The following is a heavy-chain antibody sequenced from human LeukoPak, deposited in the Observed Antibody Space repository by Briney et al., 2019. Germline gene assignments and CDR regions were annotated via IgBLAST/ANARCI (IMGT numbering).Heavy chain of an antibody. D-gene: IGHD4-17*01. CDR3: ARESHGDYVDY. V-gene: IGHV4-59*01. Sequence: PSETLSLTCTVFGGSISVYYWTWTRQPPGKDLEWIGYIYSNGRTDYSPSLKRRVTISVDTSKNQFSLKLGSVTAAGTAVYYCARESHGDYVDYWGQGTLVTVSS. J-gene: IGHJ4*02. CDR2: IYSNGRT. CDR1: GGSISVYY.